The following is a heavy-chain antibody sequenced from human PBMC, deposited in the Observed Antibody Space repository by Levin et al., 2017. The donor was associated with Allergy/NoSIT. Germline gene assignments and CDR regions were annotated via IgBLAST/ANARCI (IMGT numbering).Heavy chain of an antibody. Sequence: TSETLSLTCSVSGGSISTSSYYWGWIRQPPGKGLEWIGSLFHSGTTYYNPSLKSRAIISVDTSKNLFSLNLSSVTAVDTAVYYCARPTIAAAGWDYYGVDVWGQGTTVTVSS. CDR3: ARPTIAAAGWDYYGVDV. J-gene: IGHJ6*02. V-gene: IGHV4-39*01. D-gene: IGHD6-13*01. CDR1: GGSISTSSYY. CDR2: LFHSGTT.